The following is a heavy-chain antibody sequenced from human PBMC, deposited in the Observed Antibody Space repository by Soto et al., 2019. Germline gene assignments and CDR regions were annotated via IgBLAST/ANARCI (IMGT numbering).Heavy chain of an antibody. D-gene: IGHD3-3*01. CDR2: IEWDDDK. J-gene: IGHJ4*02. Sequence: SGPTMVNPTQTLTLTCTSSGFSLSTSGMFVSWIRQPPGNALECLALIEWDDDKYYSTSLKSMLTISKDTSTNQVVLTMNNMDHVDTATYYCARIVFHYNDCWIGYSEPRYYFDYWGQGTLVTVSS. V-gene: IGHV2-70*01. CDR3: ARIVFHYNDCWIGYSEPRYYFDY. CDR1: GFSLSTSGMF.